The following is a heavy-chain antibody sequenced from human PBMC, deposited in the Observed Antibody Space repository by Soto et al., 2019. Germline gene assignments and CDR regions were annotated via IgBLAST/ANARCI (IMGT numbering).Heavy chain of an antibody. CDR3: AHRLLNSGYYYGGAFDI. CDR2: IYWDDDK. J-gene: IGHJ3*02. V-gene: IGHV2-5*02. Sequence: QITLKESGPTLVKPTQTLTLTCTFSGFSLSTSGVGVGWIRQPPGKALEWLALIYWDDDKRYSPSLKSRLTITKDTSKNQVVLTMTNMDPVDTATYYCAHRLLNSGYYYGGAFDIWGQGTMVTVSS. CDR1: GFSLSTSGVG. D-gene: IGHD3-22*01.